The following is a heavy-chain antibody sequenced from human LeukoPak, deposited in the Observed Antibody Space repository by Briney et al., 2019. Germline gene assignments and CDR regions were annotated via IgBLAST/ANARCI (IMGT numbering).Heavy chain of an antibody. J-gene: IGHJ4*02. CDR1: GFTFSDYS. CDR2: VGISSGNT. V-gene: IGHV3-48*01. D-gene: IGHD2-2*01. CDR3: ARDTKYAFDN. Sequence: GGSLRLSCAASGFTFSDYSMNWVRQAPGKELEWISSVGISSGNTKYADSVKGRFTISGDKAKNSLYLQMNSLRVEDTAVYYCARDTKYAFDNWGQGTLVTVSS.